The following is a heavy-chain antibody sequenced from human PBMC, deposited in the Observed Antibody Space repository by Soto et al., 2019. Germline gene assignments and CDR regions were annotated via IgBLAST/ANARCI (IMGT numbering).Heavy chain of an antibody. Sequence: GSLRLSCVASGFNFSNYALHWVRQAPGKGLEWLAVIWYDGSHEYYADSVKGRFTISRDNSKNTLYLQMTSLRREDTALYYCARDDNAYGYGGCIDSWGRGTLVTVSS. CDR2: IWYDGSHE. V-gene: IGHV3-33*01. CDR3: ARDDNAYGYGGCIDS. CDR1: GFNFSNYA. D-gene: IGHD5-18*01. J-gene: IGHJ4*02.